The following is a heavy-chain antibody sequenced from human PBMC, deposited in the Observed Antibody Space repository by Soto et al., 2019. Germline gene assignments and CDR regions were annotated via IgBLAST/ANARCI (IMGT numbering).Heavy chain of an antibody. Sequence: EVQLVESGGGLVQPGGSLRLSCAASGFTLSNYWMTWVRQAPGKGLEWVANINYDGSEKNYVDSVKGRFTISRDNTRNSLALQMNTLRAEDRAVYYCLSAGSAVSWGQGTLVTVSS. D-gene: IGHD3-10*01. CDR3: LSAGSAVS. V-gene: IGHV3-7*05. J-gene: IGHJ4*02. CDR1: GFTLSNYW. CDR2: INYDGSEK.